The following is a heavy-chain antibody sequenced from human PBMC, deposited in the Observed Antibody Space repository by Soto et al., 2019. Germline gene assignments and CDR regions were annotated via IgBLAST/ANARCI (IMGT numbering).Heavy chain of an antibody. Sequence: TLSLTCAVSGGSISSAGYSWSWIRQPPGKGLEWIGYIYHSGSTYYNPSLKSRVTISVDRSKNQLSMKLSSVTAADTAVYYCARNLVVTGYDYGMDGWGQGTTVTVSS. J-gene: IGHJ6*02. CDR1: GGSISSAGYS. D-gene: IGHD2-21*02. V-gene: IGHV4-30-2*01. CDR3: ARNLVVTGYDYGMDG. CDR2: IYHSGST.